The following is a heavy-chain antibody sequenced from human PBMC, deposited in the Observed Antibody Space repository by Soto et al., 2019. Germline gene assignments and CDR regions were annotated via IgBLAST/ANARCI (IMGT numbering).Heavy chain of an antibody. CDR3: AIPMANNWFDP. CDR2: VSYNGGSA. Sequence: GGSLRLSCAASGFTFSNFAMTWVRQAPGKGLEWVASVSYNGGSAYYADSVKGRFTISRDNSQNTVLLQMSSLRADDTAVYYCAIPMANNWFDPWGQGTLVTVSS. D-gene: IGHD3-10*01. J-gene: IGHJ5*02. V-gene: IGHV3-23*01. CDR1: GFTFSNFA.